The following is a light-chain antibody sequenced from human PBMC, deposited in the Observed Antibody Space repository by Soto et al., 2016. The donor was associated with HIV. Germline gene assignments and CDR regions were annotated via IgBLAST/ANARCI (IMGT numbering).Light chain of an antibody. J-gene: IGLJ1*01. V-gene: IGLV3-1*01. CDR3: QAWDSSTEVYV. CDR1: KLGDKY. Sequence: SYELTQPPSVSVSPGQTANITCSGDKLGDKYASWYQQKSGQSPTLVIYQDRKRPSGIPKRFSGSNSGNTATLTISGTQAMDEADYFCQAWDSSTEVYVFGTGTKVTVL. CDR2: QDR.